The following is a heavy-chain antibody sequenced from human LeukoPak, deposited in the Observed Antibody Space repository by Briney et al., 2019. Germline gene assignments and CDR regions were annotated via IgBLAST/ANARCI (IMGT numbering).Heavy chain of an antibody. D-gene: IGHD3-10*01. V-gene: IGHV3-30*02. J-gene: IGHJ4*02. CDR3: AKDEYYYGSGSYPLYFDY. Sequence: GGSLRLSCAASGFTFSSYGMHWVRQAPGKGLEWVAFIRYDGSNKYYADSVKGRFTISRDNSKNTLYLQMNSLRAEDTAVYYCAKDEYYYGSGSYPLYFDYWGQGTLVTVSS. CDR1: GFTFSSYG. CDR2: IRYDGSNK.